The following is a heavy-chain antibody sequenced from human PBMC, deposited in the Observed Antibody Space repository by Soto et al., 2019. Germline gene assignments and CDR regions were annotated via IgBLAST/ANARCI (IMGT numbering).Heavy chain of an antibody. Sequence: EVQLVESGGGLIQPGGSLRLSCAVSGFTVSNNYMSWVRQAPGKGLEGVSVIYSGGYTAYGDSVKGRFTISRDNSKNTLYLQIKTLTAAHPALYFWAPHPGGGGYWGQGTLVTVSS. CDR3: APHPGGGGY. D-gene: IGHD3-10*01. CDR1: GFTVSNNY. J-gene: IGHJ4*02. CDR2: IYSGGYT. V-gene: IGHV3-53*01.